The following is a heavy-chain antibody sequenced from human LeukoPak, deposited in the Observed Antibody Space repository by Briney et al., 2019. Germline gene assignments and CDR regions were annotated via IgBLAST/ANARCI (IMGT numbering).Heavy chain of an antibody. CDR1: GGSMSSYY. J-gene: IGHJ2*01. V-gene: IGHV4-59*01. CDR3: ARELGLGIWYFDL. D-gene: IGHD7-27*01. CDR2: IYYSGST. Sequence: SETLSLTCTVSGGSMSSYYWSWIRQPPGKGLEWIGYIYYSGSTNYNPSLKSRVTISVDTSKNQFSLKLSSVTAADTAVYYCARELGLGIWYFDLWGRGTLVTVSS.